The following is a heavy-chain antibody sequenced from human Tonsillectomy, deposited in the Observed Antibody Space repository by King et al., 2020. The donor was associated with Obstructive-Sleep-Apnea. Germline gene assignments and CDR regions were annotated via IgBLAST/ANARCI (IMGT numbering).Heavy chain of an antibody. CDR1: GFTFSDSY. Sequence: QLVQSGGGLVKPGGSLRLSWAASGFTFSDSYISWIRQTPGKGLEWVSYFSSSGKTRYYADAGKGRFTISRDNAKNSLYLQMNGLRADATAVYYCAERDYWGQGTLVTVSS. V-gene: IGHV3-11*01. CDR2: FSSSGKTR. J-gene: IGHJ4*02. CDR3: AERDY.